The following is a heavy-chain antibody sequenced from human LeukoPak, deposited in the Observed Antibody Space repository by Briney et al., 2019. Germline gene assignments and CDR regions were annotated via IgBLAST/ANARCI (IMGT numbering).Heavy chain of an antibody. V-gene: IGHV3-9*01. CDR3: AKGFGPMVRGAPHEY. CDR2: ICWKSGSI. CDR1: GFPFDDYA. Sequence: GRSLRLSCAPSGFPFDDYAMLWVRHAPGKGLEWVSGICWKSGSILYGDSVEGRFTISRDNAKNSLYLQMNSLGAEDTALYYCAKGFGPMVRGAPHEYWGQGTLVTVSS. D-gene: IGHD3-10*01. J-gene: IGHJ4*02.